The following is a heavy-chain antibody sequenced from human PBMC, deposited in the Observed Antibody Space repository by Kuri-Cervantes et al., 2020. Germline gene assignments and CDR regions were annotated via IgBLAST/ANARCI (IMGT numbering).Heavy chain of an antibody. D-gene: IGHD5-18*01. CDR2: IYTSGST. J-gene: IGHJ4*02. Sequence: SETLSLTCTVSGGSISSGSYYWSWIRQPAGKGLEWIGRIYTSGSTNYNPSLKSRVTISVDTSKNQVSLKMNSVTAADTAIYYCASLGYNYGPPSYWGQGTQVTVSS. V-gene: IGHV4-61*02. CDR3: ASLGYNYGPPSY. CDR1: GGSISSGSYY.